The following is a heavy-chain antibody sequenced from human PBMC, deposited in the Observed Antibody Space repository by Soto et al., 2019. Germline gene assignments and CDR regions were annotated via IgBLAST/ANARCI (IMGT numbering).Heavy chain of an antibody. V-gene: IGHV3-33*01. CDR3: GPDTLDY. CDR2: IWYDGSNK. Sequence: GGSLRLSCAASGFMFSSHGMHWIRQAPGKGLEWVAVIWYDGSNKYYADSVKGRFIISRDNSKNTLYLQMNSLRVEDTAVYYCGPDTLDYWGQGTLVTVS. J-gene: IGHJ4*02. CDR1: GFMFSSHG.